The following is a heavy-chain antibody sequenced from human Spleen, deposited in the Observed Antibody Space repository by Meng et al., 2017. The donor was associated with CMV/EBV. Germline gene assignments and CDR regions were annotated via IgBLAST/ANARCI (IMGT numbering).Heavy chain of an antibody. CDR1: GGSISSYF. CDR2: IDYSGST. J-gene: IGHJ4*02. V-gene: IGHV4-59*08. Sequence: SETLSLTCTVSGGSISSYFWSWIRQPPGKGLDWIGYIDYSGSTNYNPSLKSRVTISVDTSENQFSLMLRSVTAADTAVYYCARARFDYWGQGTLVTVSS. CDR3: ARARFDY.